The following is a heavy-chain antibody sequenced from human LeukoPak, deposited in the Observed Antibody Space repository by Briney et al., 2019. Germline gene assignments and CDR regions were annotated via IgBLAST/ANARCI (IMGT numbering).Heavy chain of an antibody. J-gene: IGHJ4*02. Sequence: GESLKISCKGSGYSFSSFWLGWVRQMPGKGLEWMGLIDPADSDSRYSPSFQGQVIFSVDKSTKTAYLQWSSLKASDTAMYYCARLIGAFSESSGYSDYWGQGTLVTVSS. D-gene: IGHD3-22*01. CDR1: GYSFSSFW. V-gene: IGHV5-51*01. CDR3: ARLIGAFSESSGYSDY. CDR2: IDPADSDS.